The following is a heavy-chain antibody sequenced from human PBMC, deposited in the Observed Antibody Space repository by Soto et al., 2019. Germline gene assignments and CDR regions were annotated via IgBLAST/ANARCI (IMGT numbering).Heavy chain of an antibody. Sequence: SETLSLTCAVSGGSISSGGYSWSWIRQPPGKGLEWIGYIYHSGSTYYNPSLKSRVTISVDRSKNQFSLKLSSVTAADTAVYYCARDGSMASDAFDIWGQGTMVTVSS. D-gene: IGHD5-12*01. CDR1: GGSISSGGYS. J-gene: IGHJ3*02. CDR2: IYHSGST. V-gene: IGHV4-30-2*01. CDR3: ARDGSMASDAFDI.